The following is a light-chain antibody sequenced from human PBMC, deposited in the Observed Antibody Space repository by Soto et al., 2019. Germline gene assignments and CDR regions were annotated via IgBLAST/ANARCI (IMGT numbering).Light chain of an antibody. V-gene: IGKV3-15*01. CDR1: QSFRGL. J-gene: IGKJ1*01. Sequence: EVVLTQSPVTLSLSPGERDTLSCRASQSFRGLLAWYQQKPGQAPRLLIYGASTRATGVPARFSGSGSGTEFTLTISSLQSEDFAVYYCQQYNNWPQTFGQGTKVDI. CDR2: GAS. CDR3: QQYNNWPQT.